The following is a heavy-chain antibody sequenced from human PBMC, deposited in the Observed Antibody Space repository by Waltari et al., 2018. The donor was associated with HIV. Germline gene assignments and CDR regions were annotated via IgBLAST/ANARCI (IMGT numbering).Heavy chain of an antibody. J-gene: IGHJ5*02. V-gene: IGHV1-18*01. Sequence: QVHLVQSGAEVKKPGASVRVSCKASGYRFSDYGISWVRQAPGQGLEWMGWISGLSGDRRNYAQKFQGRVTLSTDTSTTTVYMELRSLTSDDTAIYYCARGSLLRNWLDPWGQGTLVTVSS. CDR3: ARGSLLRNWLDP. D-gene: IGHD3-22*01. CDR1: GYRFSDYG. CDR2: ISGLSGDRR.